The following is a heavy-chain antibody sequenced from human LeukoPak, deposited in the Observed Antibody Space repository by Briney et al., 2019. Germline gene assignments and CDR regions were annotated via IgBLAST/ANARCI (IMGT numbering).Heavy chain of an antibody. Sequence: GGSLRLSCAASGFTFSSYAMSWVRQAPGKGLEWVSAISGSGGSTYYADSVKGRFTISRDNSKNTLYLQMNSLRAEDTAVYYCAKDPGEMAFWELLPSAFDIWGQGTMVTVSS. CDR2: ISGSGGST. D-gene: IGHD1-26*01. CDR3: AKDPGEMAFWELLPSAFDI. V-gene: IGHV3-23*01. CDR1: GFTFSSYA. J-gene: IGHJ3*02.